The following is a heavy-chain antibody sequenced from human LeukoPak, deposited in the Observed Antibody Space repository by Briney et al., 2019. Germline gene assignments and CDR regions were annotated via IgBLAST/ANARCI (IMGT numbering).Heavy chain of an antibody. CDR2: INAGNGST. CDR1: GYTFTSYA. V-gene: IGHV1-3*01. D-gene: IGHD3-10*01. J-gene: IGHJ4*02. CDR3: ARDRAERAYYYGSGSYRRGRGFDY. Sequence: ASVKVSCKASGYTFTSYAMHWVRQAPGQRLEWMGWINAGNGSTKYSQKFQGRVTITRDTSASTAYMELSSLRSEDTAVYYCARDRAERAYYYGSGSYRRGRGFDYWGQGTLVTVSS.